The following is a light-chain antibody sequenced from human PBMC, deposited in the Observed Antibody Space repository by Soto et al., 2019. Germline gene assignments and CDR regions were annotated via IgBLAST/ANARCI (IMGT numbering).Light chain of an antibody. V-gene: IGKV1D-12*01. Sequence: DIQMTQSPSSVSASVGDRVTITCRASQDINNWLAWYQQKPGKAPKLLNYTTSSLQSGVPSRFSGSGSWTDFSLTISSLQPEDFATYYCQQANSFPLTFGGGTKVEIK. CDR2: TTS. CDR3: QQANSFPLT. J-gene: IGKJ4*01. CDR1: QDINNW.